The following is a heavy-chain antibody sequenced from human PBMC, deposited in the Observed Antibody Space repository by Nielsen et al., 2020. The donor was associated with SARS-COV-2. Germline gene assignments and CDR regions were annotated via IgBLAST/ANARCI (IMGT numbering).Heavy chain of an antibody. J-gene: IGHJ5*02. D-gene: IGHD4-23*01. CDR3: ARVRSRGGNWFDP. CDR1: GFTFSSYW. V-gene: IGHV3-7*05. Sequence: GESLKISCAASGFTFSSYWMSWVRQAPGKGLEWVANIKQDGSEKYYVDSVKGRFTISRDNAKNSLYLQMNSLRAEDTAVYYFARVRSRGGNWFDPWGQGTLVTVSS. CDR2: IKQDGSEK.